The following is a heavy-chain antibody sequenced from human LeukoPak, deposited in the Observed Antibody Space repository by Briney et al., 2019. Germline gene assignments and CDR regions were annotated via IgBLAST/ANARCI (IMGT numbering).Heavy chain of an antibody. D-gene: IGHD2-15*01. CDR1: GGSFSGYY. Sequence: SETLSLTCAVYGGSFSGYYWSWIRQPPGKGLEWIGEINHSGSTNYNPSLKSRVTISVDTSKNQFSLKLSSVTAAGTAVYYCARTRYCSGGSCPQYFQHWGQGTLVTVSS. J-gene: IGHJ1*01. CDR2: INHSGST. CDR3: ARTRYCSGGSCPQYFQH. V-gene: IGHV4-34*01.